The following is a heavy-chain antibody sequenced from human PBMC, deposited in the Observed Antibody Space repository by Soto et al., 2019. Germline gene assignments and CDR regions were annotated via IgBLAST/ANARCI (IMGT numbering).Heavy chain of an antibody. J-gene: IGHJ4*02. V-gene: IGHV4-39*01. D-gene: IGHD3-16*01. CDR1: GGSISSSSYY. Sequence: QLRLQEAGPGLVKPSETLSLTCTVSGGSISSSSYYWGWIRQPPGKGPEWIGAIYYNGNTYYNPSLKSRVNMSVDTSRNQFSRNPSSATAADTAMYYCARQTGVFGHYFDYWGQGTLVTVSS. CDR3: ARQTGVFGHYFDY. CDR2: IYYNGNT.